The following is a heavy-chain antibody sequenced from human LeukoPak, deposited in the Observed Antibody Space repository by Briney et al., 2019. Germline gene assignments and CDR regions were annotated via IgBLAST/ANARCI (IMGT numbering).Heavy chain of an antibody. Sequence: GRSLRLSCTASGFNFDDFAMPWVRQVPGKGLEWVSGITGNSGALHYADSVKGRFTISRDNARKSLYLQLSSLIPEDTALYYCGKDIVGTIIRGVIRSWGQGTLVTVSS. J-gene: IGHJ4*02. D-gene: IGHD3-10*01. CDR2: ITGNSGAL. CDR3: GKDIVGTIIRGVIRS. V-gene: IGHV3-9*01. CDR1: GFNFDDFA.